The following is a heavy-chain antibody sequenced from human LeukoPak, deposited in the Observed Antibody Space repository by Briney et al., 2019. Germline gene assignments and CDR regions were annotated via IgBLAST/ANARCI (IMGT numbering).Heavy chain of an antibody. CDR2: INPNSGGT. Sequence: ASVKVSCKASGYAFTAYYMHWVRQAPGQGLEWMGWINPNSGGTSYAQRFQGRVTITTDTSTSTAYMELTSLTTDDTAVYYCARVPSSAHQLFSSDYWGQGTLVTVSS. CDR1: GYAFTAYY. CDR3: ARVPSSAHQLFSSDY. J-gene: IGHJ4*02. D-gene: IGHD3-10*01. V-gene: IGHV1-2*02.